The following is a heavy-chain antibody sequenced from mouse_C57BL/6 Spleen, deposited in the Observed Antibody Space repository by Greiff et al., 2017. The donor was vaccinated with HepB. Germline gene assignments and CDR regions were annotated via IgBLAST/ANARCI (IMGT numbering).Heavy chain of an antibody. D-gene: IGHD1-1*01. CDR1: GFTFSSYG. CDR2: ISSGGSYT. V-gene: IGHV5-6*01. CDR3: ARHEYSYYYGSSPYAMDY. J-gene: IGHJ4*01. Sequence: EVMLVESGGDLVKPGGSLKLSCAASGFTFSSYGMSWVRQTPDKRLEWVATISSGGSYTYYPDSVKGRFTISRDNAKNTLYLQMSSLKSEDTAMYYCARHEYSYYYGSSPYAMDYWGQGTSVTVSS.